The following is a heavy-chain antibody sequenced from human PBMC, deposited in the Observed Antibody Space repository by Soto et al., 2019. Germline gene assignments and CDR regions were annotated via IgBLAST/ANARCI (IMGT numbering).Heavy chain of an antibody. V-gene: IGHV1-69*01. CDR1: GGSFRSYA. CDR3: ATSRGFYAAMEV. CDR2: IMAVFGTP. J-gene: IGHJ6*02. D-gene: IGHD3-16*01. Sequence: QVQLVQSGAEVKKPGSSVRVSCKASGGSFRSYAISWVRQAPGQGLEWMGAIMAVFGTPTYAQRFQGRVTISADESTTTAYVDLSSLRSDDTSVYDCATSRGFYAAMEVLGQGTTVTVSS.